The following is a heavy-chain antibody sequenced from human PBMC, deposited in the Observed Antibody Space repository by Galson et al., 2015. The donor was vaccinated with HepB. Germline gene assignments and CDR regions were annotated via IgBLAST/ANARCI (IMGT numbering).Heavy chain of an antibody. CDR3: ARYYYETRAFDY. V-gene: IGHV1-18*01. Sequence: SVKVSCKASDYTFTNFGINWVRQAPGQGLEWMGWITPYNGYTNYAQKLQGRVTMTTDTSTSTVYMELRNLRSDDTAIYYCARYYYETRAFDYWGQGTLVTVSS. CDR1: DYTFTNFG. J-gene: IGHJ4*02. D-gene: IGHD3-22*01. CDR2: ITPYNGYT.